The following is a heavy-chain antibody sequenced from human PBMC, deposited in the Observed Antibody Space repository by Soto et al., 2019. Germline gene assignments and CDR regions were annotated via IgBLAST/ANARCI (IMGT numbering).Heavy chain of an antibody. Sequence: PGGSLRLSCTGSGFDFGDYYMGWIRQAPGKGLEWVSYIDSGDGTTYYTDSVKGRFTISRDNAKKTVYLQMSSLRVEDTALYYCVRHYNSSSWFPFDRWGQGTLVTVSS. CDR1: GFDFGDYY. V-gene: IGHV3-11*01. CDR2: IDSGDGTT. J-gene: IGHJ4*02. CDR3: VRHYNSSSWFPFDR. D-gene: IGHD6-13*01.